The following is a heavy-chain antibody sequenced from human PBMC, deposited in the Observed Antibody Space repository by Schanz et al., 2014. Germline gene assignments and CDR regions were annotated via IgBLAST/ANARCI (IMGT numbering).Heavy chain of an antibody. CDR2: INAHTGNT. Sequence: QVQLVQSGAEVKKPGSSVKVSCKASGGTFSSSTLTWVRQAPGQALEWMGRINAHTGNTQYAQKFQGRVNMTRDTVTTTVHLELTRLRTDDTAIYYCARVHIATYHYNSPGAFDIWGQGTRVTVSS. D-gene: IGHD3-10*01. V-gene: IGHV1-18*01. CDR3: ARVHIATYHYNSPGAFDI. J-gene: IGHJ3*02. CDR1: GGTFSSST.